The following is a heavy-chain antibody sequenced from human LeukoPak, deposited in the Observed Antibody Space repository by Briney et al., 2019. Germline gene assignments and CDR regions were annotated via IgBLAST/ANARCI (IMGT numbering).Heavy chain of an antibody. V-gene: IGHV4-39*01. D-gene: IGHD3-3*01. CDR2: INYSGRT. CDR1: GGSMTSGSFY. CDR3: ARQFGGPHRLSRPSQPLDY. Sequence: PSETLSLTCTVSGGSMTSGSFYWGWIRQPPGKGLEWIGPINYSGRTYYNPSLKSRVTVSEDTSKNQFSLKLCYVTAADTAVYYCARQFGGPHRLSRPSQPLDYWGQGILVTVSS. J-gene: IGHJ4*02.